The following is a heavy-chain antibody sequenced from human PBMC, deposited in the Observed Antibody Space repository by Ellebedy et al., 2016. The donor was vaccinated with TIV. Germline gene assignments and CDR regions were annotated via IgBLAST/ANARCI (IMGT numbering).Heavy chain of an antibody. Sequence: SETLSLTXSVSGGSVSRSDSYWGWIRQPPGKGLEWIGGLYYSGTTYYNPSLQSRVTTSLDTSKNQVSLKLTSVTAADTAVYYCAGALRDSSGFYYDVFDIWGQGTVVTVSS. J-gene: IGHJ3*02. CDR1: GGSVSRSDSY. CDR3: AGALRDSSGFYYDVFDI. CDR2: LYYSGTT. V-gene: IGHV4-39*07. D-gene: IGHD3-22*01.